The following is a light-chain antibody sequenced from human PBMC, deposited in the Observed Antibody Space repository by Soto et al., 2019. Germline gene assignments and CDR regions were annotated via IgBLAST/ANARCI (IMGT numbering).Light chain of an antibody. CDR1: SSDVGGYNY. CDR2: DVS. CDR3: SSYTSSSTLCV. Sequence: QSALTQPAFVSGSPGQSITISCTGTSSDVGGYNYVSWYQQRPGKAPKLMIYDVSNRPSGVSNRFSGSKSVNTASLTISGLQAQDEADYSCSSYTSSSTLCVFGTGTKLTVL. J-gene: IGLJ1*01. V-gene: IGLV2-14*01.